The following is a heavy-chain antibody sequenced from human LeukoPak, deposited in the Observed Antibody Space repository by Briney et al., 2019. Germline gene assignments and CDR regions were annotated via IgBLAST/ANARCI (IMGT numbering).Heavy chain of an antibody. CDR1: GGSIISYN. CDR2: IYSNGNA. CDR3: ARDREDFYESSSYSDY. Sequence: SETLSLTCTVSGGSIISYNWSWIRQAAGKGLEWIGRIYSNGNAKYNPSLKSRVSMSVQTSKNQFSLRLYSVTAADTAVYFCARDREDFYESSSYSDYWGQGTLVTVSS. V-gene: IGHV4-4*07. D-gene: IGHD3-22*01. J-gene: IGHJ4*02.